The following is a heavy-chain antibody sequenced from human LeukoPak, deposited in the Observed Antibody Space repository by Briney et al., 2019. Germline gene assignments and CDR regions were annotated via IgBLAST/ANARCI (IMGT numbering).Heavy chain of an antibody. J-gene: IGHJ4*02. V-gene: IGHV1-69*04. CDR3: ARDRWYGSSGYYYFDY. Sequence: SVKVSCKASGYTFTSYYMHWVRQAPGQGLEWMGRIIPILGIANYAQKFQGRVTITADKSTSTAYMELSSLRSEDTAVYYCARDRWYGSSGYYYFDYWGQGTLVTVSS. CDR1: GYTFTSYY. CDR2: IIPILGIA. D-gene: IGHD3-22*01.